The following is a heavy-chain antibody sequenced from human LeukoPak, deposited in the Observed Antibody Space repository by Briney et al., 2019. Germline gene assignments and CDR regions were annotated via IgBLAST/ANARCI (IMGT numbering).Heavy chain of an antibody. V-gene: IGHV4-39*01. CDR3: ARHDGLYFQH. Sequence: SETLSLTCTVSGGSVSSTSYYWAWMRQPPGKGLEWIGSDYYSGTTYYNPSLKSRVTMFVDTSKNQFSLKLSSVTAADTAVYYCARHDGLYFQHWGQGTLVTVSS. J-gene: IGHJ1*01. CDR1: GGSVSSTSYY. D-gene: IGHD5-24*01. CDR2: DYYSGTT.